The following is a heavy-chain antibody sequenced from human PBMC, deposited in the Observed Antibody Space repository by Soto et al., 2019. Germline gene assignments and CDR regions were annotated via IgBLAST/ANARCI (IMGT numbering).Heavy chain of an antibody. CDR2: ISGSGGST. D-gene: IGHD2-2*01. Sequence: EVQLLESGGGLVQPGGSLRLSCAASGFTFSSYAMSWVRQAPGKGLEWVSAISGSGGSTYYADSVKGRFTISRDNSKNPQYLQMNSLRAEDTAVYYCAKRYCSSTSCYLFDYWGQGTLVTVSS. CDR3: AKRYCSSTSCYLFDY. V-gene: IGHV3-23*01. CDR1: GFTFSSYA. J-gene: IGHJ4*02.